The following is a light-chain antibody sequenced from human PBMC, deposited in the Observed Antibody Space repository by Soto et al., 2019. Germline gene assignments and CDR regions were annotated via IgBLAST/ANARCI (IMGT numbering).Light chain of an antibody. CDR3: SSYKFSTTLRV. Sequence: QSALTQPASGSGSPGQSITLSCAGTINDIGSYNYVSWFQQHPGKAPKLIIYEVTHRPSGISTRFSGSKSGNTASLTISGLQAEDEAVYYCSSYKFSTTLRVFGGGTQLTVL. J-gene: IGLJ3*02. CDR2: EVT. V-gene: IGLV2-14*01. CDR1: INDIGSYNY.